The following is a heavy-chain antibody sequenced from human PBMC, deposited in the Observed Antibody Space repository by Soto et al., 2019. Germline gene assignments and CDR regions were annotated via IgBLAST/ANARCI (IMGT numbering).Heavy chain of an antibody. J-gene: IGHJ2*01. CDR3: AREIMPLTNDWYFDL. V-gene: IGHV4-30-4*01. D-gene: IGHD2-8*01. CDR2: IFDSGST. Sequence: QVQLQESGPGLVKPSETLSLTCTVSGGSISGGVHSWSWIRQPPGKGLEWIGHIFDSGSTYYNPSRKSRLTIAVDTSKNQFLVRLSSVTAADTAVYYCAREIMPLTNDWYFDLWGRGTLVTVSS. CDR1: GGSISGGVHS.